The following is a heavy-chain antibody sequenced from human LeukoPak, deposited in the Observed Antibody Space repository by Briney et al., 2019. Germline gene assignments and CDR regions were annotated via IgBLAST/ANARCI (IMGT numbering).Heavy chain of an antibody. CDR1: GFTVSTNY. D-gene: IGHD6-19*01. CDR3: ARVGSSGWLYYFDY. Sequence: GGSLRLSCAASGFTVSTNYMSWVRQAPGKGLEWVSVIYSGGSTYYADSVKGRFTISRDTSKNTLYLQMNSLRAEDTAVYYCARVGSSGWLYYFDYWGQGTLVTVSS. J-gene: IGHJ4*02. V-gene: IGHV3-53*01. CDR2: IYSGGST.